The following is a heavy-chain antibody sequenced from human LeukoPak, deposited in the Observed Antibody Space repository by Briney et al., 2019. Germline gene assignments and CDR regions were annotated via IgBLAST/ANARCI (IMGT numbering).Heavy chain of an antibody. D-gene: IGHD3-16*02. CDR3: ARGADTYYDYVWGSYRSAAFDI. CDR2: IYTSGST. CDR1: GGSISSYY. V-gene: IGHV4-4*07. Sequence: SETLSLTCTVSGGSISSYYWSWIRQPAGKGLEWIGRIYTSGSTNYNPSLKSRVTMSVDTSKNQFSLKLSSVTAADTAVYYCARGADTYYDYVWGSYRSAAFDIWGQGTMVTVSS. J-gene: IGHJ3*02.